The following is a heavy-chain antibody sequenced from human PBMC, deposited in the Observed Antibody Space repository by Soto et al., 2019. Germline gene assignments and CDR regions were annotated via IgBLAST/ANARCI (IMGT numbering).Heavy chain of an antibody. V-gene: IGHV2-26*01. D-gene: IGHD6-6*01. CDR2: IFSNDAK. CDR3: ARILEYSSSWTVPDY. CDR1: GFSRSNARMG. J-gene: IGHJ4*02. Sequence: QVTLKESGPVLVKPTETLTLTCTVSGFSRSNARMGVSWIRQPPGKALEWLAHIFSNDAKAYSTSLKGRLTISKDTSKSQVVLTMTNMDPVDTATYYCARILEYSSSWTVPDYWGQGTLVTVSS.